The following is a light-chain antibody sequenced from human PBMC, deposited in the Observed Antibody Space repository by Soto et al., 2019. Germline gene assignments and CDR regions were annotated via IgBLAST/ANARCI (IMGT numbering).Light chain of an antibody. Sequence: AIQMTQSPSSLSASVGDRVTITCRASQGIRDDLGWYQQKPGKAPKLLIYTASSLQSGVPSRFSGSGSGTDFTLTISSLQPEDFATYYCLQEYNYPYTFGQGTKVDIK. V-gene: IGKV1-6*01. CDR2: TAS. CDR3: LQEYNYPYT. CDR1: QGIRDD. J-gene: IGKJ2*01.